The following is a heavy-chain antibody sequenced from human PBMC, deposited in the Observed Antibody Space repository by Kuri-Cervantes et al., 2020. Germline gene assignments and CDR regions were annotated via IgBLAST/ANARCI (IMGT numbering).Heavy chain of an antibody. CDR3: ARDSGYDLDAFDI. CDR2: IYYSGST. D-gene: IGHD5-12*01. J-gene: IGHJ3*02. V-gene: IGHV4-61*01. CDR1: GGSVSSGSYY. Sequence: GSLRLSCTVSGGSVSSGSYYWSRIRQPPGKGLEWIGYIYYSGSTNYNPSLKSRVTISVDTSKNQFSLKLSSVTAADTAVYYCARDSGYDLDAFDIWGQGTMVTVSS.